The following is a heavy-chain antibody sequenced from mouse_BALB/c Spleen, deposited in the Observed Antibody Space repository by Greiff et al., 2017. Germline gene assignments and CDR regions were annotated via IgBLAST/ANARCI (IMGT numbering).Heavy chain of an antibody. CDR2: ISSGSSTI. J-gene: IGHJ4*01. CDR1: GFTFSSFG. CDR3: ARGTTATYYYAMDY. D-gene: IGHD1-2*01. Sequence: DVQLVESGGGLVQPGGSRKLSCAASGFTFSSFGMHWVRQAPEKGLEWVAYISSGSSTIYYADTVKGRFTISRDNPKNTLFLQMTSLRSEDTAMYYCARGTTATYYYAMDYWGQGTSVTVSS. V-gene: IGHV5-17*02.